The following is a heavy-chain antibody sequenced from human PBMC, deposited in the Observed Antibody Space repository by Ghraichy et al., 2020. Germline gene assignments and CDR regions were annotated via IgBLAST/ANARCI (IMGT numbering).Heavy chain of an antibody. V-gene: IGHV3-23*01. CDR3: AKGRSTTNHYDY. CDR1: GFTFSTYA. J-gene: IGHJ4*02. D-gene: IGHD2/OR15-2a*01. CDR2: LRGSGDST. Sequence: GGSLRLSCAASGFTFSTYAMSWVRQAPGKGLEWVSALRGSGDSTYYADSVKGRFTISRDNSKNTLYLQMNSLSVEDTDVYFCAKGRSTTNHYDYWGQVPLFTVSS.